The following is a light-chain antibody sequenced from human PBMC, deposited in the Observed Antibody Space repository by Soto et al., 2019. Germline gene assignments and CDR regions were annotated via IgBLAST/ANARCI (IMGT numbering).Light chain of an antibody. J-gene: IGLJ2*01. CDR1: SSDVGGYDY. CDR2: DVS. Sequence: QSALTQPASASGSPGQSITISCTGSSSDVGGYDYVSWYQHHPDKAPKLMIYDVSDRPSGVSNRFSGSKSGNTASLTISGLQPEDEADYYCSSYSSSSTLVVFGGGTKLTVL. V-gene: IGLV2-14*03. CDR3: SSYSSSSTLVV.